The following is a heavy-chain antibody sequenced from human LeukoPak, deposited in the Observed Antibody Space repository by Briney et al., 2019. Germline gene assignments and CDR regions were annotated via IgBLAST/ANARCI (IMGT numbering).Heavy chain of an antibody. CDR3: TPVMVEDRGF. D-gene: IGHD2-21*01. Sequence: GGSLRLSCAASGFIFNKAWMTWVRQAPGKGPEWVGRIKSNNDGGTTDYASPVEGRFIISRDDSKNTIYLQMNRLIIDDTAIYYCTPVMVEDRGFWGQGTLVTVSS. CDR1: GFIFNKAW. V-gene: IGHV3-15*01. J-gene: IGHJ4*02. CDR2: IKSNNDGGTT.